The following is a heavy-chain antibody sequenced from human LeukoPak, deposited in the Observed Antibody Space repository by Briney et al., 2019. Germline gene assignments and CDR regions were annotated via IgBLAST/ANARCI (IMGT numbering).Heavy chain of an antibody. CDR1: GGSFGNYY. CDR2: IDYSGST. Sequence: PSETLSLTCTVSGGSFGNYYWSWIRQPPGKGLEWIGYIDYSGSTNYNPSLKSRVTISVDTSKKQISLKLSSVTAADTAVYYCARDVITMTGRSLYNWFDPWGQGILVTVSS. D-gene: IGHD3-9*01. V-gene: IGHV4-59*01. CDR3: ARDVITMTGRSLYNWFDP. J-gene: IGHJ5*02.